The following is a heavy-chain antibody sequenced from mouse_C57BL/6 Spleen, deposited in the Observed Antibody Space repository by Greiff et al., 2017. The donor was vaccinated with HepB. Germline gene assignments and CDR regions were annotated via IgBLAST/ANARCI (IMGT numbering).Heavy chain of an antibody. CDR2: IHPNSGST. Sequence: VQLQQSGAELVKPGASVKLSCKASGYTFTSYWMHWVKQRPGQGLEWIGMIHPNSGSTNYNEKFKSKATLTVDKSSSTAYMQLSSLTSEDSAVYYCATCYDGSSSYAMDYWGQGTSVTVSS. V-gene: IGHV1-64*01. D-gene: IGHD1-1*01. CDR3: ATCYDGSSSYAMDY. CDR1: GYTFTSYW. J-gene: IGHJ4*01.